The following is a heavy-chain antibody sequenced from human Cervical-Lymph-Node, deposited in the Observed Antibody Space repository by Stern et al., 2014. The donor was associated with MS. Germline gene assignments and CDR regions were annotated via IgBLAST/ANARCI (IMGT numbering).Heavy chain of an antibody. Sequence: EVHLVESGGGLVQPGGSLRLSCAASGFSFSSYAMSWVRQAPGKGLEWVSTISTSGDDTYYADSVKGRFTISRDNSKNTLSLQMNSLTAEDTALYYCAKEPDGSTSMYVDYWGQGTLVTVSS. V-gene: IGHV3-23*04. CDR2: ISTSGDDT. CDR3: AKEPDGSTSMYVDY. D-gene: IGHD5-18*01. J-gene: IGHJ4*02. CDR1: GFSFSSYA.